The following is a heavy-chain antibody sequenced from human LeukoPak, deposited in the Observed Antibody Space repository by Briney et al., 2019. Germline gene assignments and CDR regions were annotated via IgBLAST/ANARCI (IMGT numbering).Heavy chain of an antibody. CDR1: GSSINNYY. Sequence: PSETLSLTCSVSGSSINNYYWTWIRQPPGKGLEWVGYIFEIGNTNYNPSLKSRVTVSLETSKNQFSLRLNSVTAADTAVYYCARGMMPDWFDFWGQGTLVTVSS. CDR3: ARGMMPDWFDF. CDR2: IFEIGNT. J-gene: IGHJ5*01. V-gene: IGHV4-59*01. D-gene: IGHD2-2*01.